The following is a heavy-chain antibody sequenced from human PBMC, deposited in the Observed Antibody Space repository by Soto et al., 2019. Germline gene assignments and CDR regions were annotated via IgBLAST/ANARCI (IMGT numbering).Heavy chain of an antibody. Sequence: SETLSLTCAVYGGSFSGYYWSWIRQPPGKGLEWIGEINHSESTNYNPSLKSRVTISVDTSKNQFSLKLSSVTAADTAVYYCARGRMYYYDSSGLRSRKKYDAFDIWGQGTMVTVSS. J-gene: IGHJ3*02. D-gene: IGHD3-22*01. CDR1: GGSFSGYY. V-gene: IGHV4-34*01. CDR3: ARGRMYYYDSSGLRSRKKYDAFDI. CDR2: INHSEST.